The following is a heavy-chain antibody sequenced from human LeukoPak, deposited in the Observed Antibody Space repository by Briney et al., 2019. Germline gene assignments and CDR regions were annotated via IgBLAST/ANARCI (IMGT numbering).Heavy chain of an antibody. CDR1: GFTFSSYS. D-gene: IGHD6-6*01. V-gene: IGHV3-48*01. CDR2: ISSSSSTI. Sequence: GRSLRLSCAASGFTFSSYSMNWVRQAPGKGLEWVSYISSSSSTIYYADSVKGRFTISRDNAKNSLYLQMNSLRAEDTAVYYCARREYSSSSRPFDIWGQGTMVTVSS. J-gene: IGHJ3*02. CDR3: ARREYSSSSRPFDI.